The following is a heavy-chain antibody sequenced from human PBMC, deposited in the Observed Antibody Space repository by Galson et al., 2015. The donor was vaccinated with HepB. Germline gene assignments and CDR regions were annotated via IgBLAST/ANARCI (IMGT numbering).Heavy chain of an antibody. J-gene: IGHJ3*02. CDR3: AKAHAFGVVRSAFDI. V-gene: IGHV3-9*01. Sequence: SLRLSCAASGFTFDDYAMHWVRQAPGKGLEWVSGISWNSGSIGYADSVKGRFTISRDNAKNSLYLQMNSLRAEDTALYYCAKAHAFGVVRSAFDIWGQGTMVTVSS. CDR2: ISWNSGSI. CDR1: GFTFDDYA. D-gene: IGHD3-3*01.